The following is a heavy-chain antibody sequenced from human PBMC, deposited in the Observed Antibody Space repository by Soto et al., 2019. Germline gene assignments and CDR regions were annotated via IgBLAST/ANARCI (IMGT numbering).Heavy chain of an antibody. V-gene: IGHV4-34*01. D-gene: IGHD6-13*01. J-gene: IGHJ4*02. Sequence: WATLSLTCAFNGGTFSGCYWSWIRQPPGKGLEWIGEINHSGSTNYNPSLKSRVTISVDMSKNQFSLKLSSVTAADTAVYYCARGGRQQLITTTISYTFEHWGQGILVTVAS. CDR1: GGTFSGCY. CDR2: INHSGST. CDR3: ARGGRQQLITTTISYTFEH.